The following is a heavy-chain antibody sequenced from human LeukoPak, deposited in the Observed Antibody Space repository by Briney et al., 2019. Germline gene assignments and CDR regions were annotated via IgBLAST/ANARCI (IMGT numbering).Heavy chain of an antibody. V-gene: IGHV4-39*01. CDR1: GGSISSSSYY. CDR2: IYYSGST. D-gene: IGHD3-10*01. J-gene: IGHJ6*02. CDR3: ARLVLLWFGELLTDYGMDV. Sequence: SETLSLTCTVSGGSISSSSYYWGWIRQPPGKGLEWIGSIYYSGSTYYNPSLKSRVTISVDTSKNQFSLKLSSVTAADTAVYYCARLVLLWFGELLTDYGMDVWGQGTTVTVSS.